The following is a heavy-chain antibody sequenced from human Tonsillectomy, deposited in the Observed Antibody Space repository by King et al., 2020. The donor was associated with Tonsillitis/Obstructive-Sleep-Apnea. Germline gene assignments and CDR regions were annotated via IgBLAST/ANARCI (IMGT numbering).Heavy chain of an antibody. J-gene: IGHJ6*02. Sequence: VQLVESGGGLVQPGGSLRLSCAASGFTFSSYAMSWVRQAPGKGLEWVSAISGGGGGTYYAASVKGRFTIHRDNSQNTLYLKMNSLRAEDTAVYYCASTPRCSGGSSSFHLYGMDVWGQGTTVTVSS. V-gene: IGHV3-23*04. CDR3: ASTPRCSGGSSSFHLYGMDV. CDR2: ISGGGGGT. CDR1: GFTFSSYA. D-gene: IGHD2-15*01.